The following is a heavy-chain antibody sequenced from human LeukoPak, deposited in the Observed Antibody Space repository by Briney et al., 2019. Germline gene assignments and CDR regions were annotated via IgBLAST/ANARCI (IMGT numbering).Heavy chain of an antibody. Sequence: GESLRLSSAASGFTFSIYSMHWVRPGPGQGREWVSYISSTSSTIDYTDSVKGRFTVSRDTATQSLYLQISRRGDEDTVLYYGARAKYAEQGDYWGQGNLVTVSS. V-gene: IGHV3-48*02. J-gene: IGHJ4*02. CDR1: GFTFSIYS. D-gene: IGHD2-2*01. CDR2: ISSTSSTI. CDR3: ARAKYAEQGDY.